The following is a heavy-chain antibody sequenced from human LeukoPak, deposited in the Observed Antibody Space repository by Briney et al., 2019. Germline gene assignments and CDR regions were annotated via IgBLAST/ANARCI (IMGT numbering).Heavy chain of an antibody. D-gene: IGHD7-27*01. Sequence: GGSLRLSCAASGFTFSGFSLNWVRQAPGKGLEWISNIRPSGSDMYYAASMKGRFTISRDSATNSLYLHMNNLKVDDSAVYFCVRDFNWAFDYWGQGTLVTVSS. V-gene: IGHV3-48*01. J-gene: IGHJ4*02. CDR2: IRPSGSDM. CDR3: VRDFNWAFDY. CDR1: GFTFSGFS.